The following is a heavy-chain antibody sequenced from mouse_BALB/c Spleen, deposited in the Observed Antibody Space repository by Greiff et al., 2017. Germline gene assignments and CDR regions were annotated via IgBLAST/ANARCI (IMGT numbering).Heavy chain of an antibody. Sequence: EVKLVESGGGLVQPGGSLKLSCAASGFTFSSYGMSWVRQTPDKRLELVATINSNGGSTYYPDSVKGRFTISRDNAKNTLYLQMSSLKSEDTAMYYCARDGYYGFDYWGQGTTLTVSS. CDR1: GFTFSSYG. J-gene: IGHJ2*01. D-gene: IGHD2-3*01. V-gene: IGHV5-6-3*01. CDR3: ARDGYYGFDY. CDR2: INSNGGST.